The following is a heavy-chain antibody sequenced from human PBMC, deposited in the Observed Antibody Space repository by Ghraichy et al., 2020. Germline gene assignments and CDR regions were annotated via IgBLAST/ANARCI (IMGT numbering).Heavy chain of an antibody. CDR2: ITSSSRTK. V-gene: IGHV3-48*02. CDR1: GFIFSDYS. D-gene: IGHD4-23*01. CDR3: ARGSKVVRFFYYDGMDV. Sequence: GKSLNISCVGSGFIFSDYSMNWVRQSPGKGLEWVSYITSSSRTKSYADSVKGRFTISRDNAHNSLDLQMNSLRDEDTAVYYCARGSKVVRFFYYDGMDVWGQGTTVTVSS. J-gene: IGHJ6*02.